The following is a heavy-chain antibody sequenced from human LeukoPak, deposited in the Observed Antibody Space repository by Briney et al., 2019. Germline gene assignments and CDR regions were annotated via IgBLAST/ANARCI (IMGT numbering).Heavy chain of an antibody. V-gene: IGHV3-48*03. CDR2: ISSSGSTI. J-gene: IGHJ6*03. D-gene: IGHD5-24*01. CDR3: ARDFLEMATVYLPGYYYYYMDV. Sequence: PGGSLRLSCAASGFTFSSYEMNWVRQAPGKGLEWVSYISSSGSTIYYADSVKGRFTISRDNAKNSLYLQMNSLRAEDTAVYYCARDFLEMATVYLPGYYYYYMDVWGKGTTVTISS. CDR1: GFTFSSYE.